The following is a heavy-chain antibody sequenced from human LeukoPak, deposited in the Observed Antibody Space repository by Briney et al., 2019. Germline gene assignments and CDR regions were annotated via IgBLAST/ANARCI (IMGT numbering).Heavy chain of an antibody. J-gene: IGHJ4*02. D-gene: IGHD3-22*01. CDR1: GYPFTTYG. CDR2: ISTYNGDT. CDR3: ARDLHDSSGYSVVGY. Sequence: ASVKVSCKASGYPFTTYGIDWVRQAPGQGLEWMGWISTYNGDTNYAQKFQGRVTMTRDTSISTAYMELSRLRSDDTAVYYCARDLHDSSGYSVVGYWGQGTLVTVSS. V-gene: IGHV1-2*02.